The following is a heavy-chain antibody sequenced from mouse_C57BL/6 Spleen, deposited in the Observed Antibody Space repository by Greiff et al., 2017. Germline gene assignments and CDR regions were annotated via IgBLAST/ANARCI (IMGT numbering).Heavy chain of an antibody. D-gene: IGHD1-1*01. V-gene: IGHV2-2*01. J-gene: IGHJ3*01. CDR3: ASPGACYGSSYGWFAY. Sequence: QVQLQQSGPGLVQPSQSLSITSTVSGFSLTSYGVHWVRQSPGKGLEWLGVIWSGGSTDYNAAFISRLSISKDNSKSQVFFKMISLQADDTAIYYGASPGACYGSSYGWFAYWGQGTLVTVSA. CDR1: GFSLTSYG. CDR2: IWSGGST.